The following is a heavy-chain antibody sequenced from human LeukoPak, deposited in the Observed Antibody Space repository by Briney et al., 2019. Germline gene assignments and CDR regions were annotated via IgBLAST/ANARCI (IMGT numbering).Heavy chain of an antibody. Sequence: PSETLSLTCTVSGGSLSSYYWSWLRQPPGKGLEWIGYIYYSGSTNYNPSLTSRVTISVDTSKNQSSLKVSSVTAADTAVYYCASDLNQYCSSTSCYRGGNYYYYMDVWGKGTTVTVSS. D-gene: IGHD2-2*02. CDR3: ASDLNQYCSSTSCYRGGNYYYYMDV. V-gene: IGHV4-59*01. J-gene: IGHJ6*03. CDR1: GGSLSSYY. CDR2: IYYSGST.